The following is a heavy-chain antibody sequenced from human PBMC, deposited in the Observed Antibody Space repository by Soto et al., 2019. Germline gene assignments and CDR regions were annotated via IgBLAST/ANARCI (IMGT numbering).Heavy chain of an antibody. CDR1: GFSFSDYY. CDR3: ATSRDADYGMDV. Sequence: GGSLRLSCAASGFSFSDYYMTWIRQAPGRGLEWVSYISFSGTTINYADSVKGRFTISRDNSKNSLYLQMNSLRAEDTAVYYRATSRDADYGMDVWGRGTTVTVSS. CDR2: ISFSGTTI. J-gene: IGHJ6*02. D-gene: IGHD6-25*01. V-gene: IGHV3-11*01.